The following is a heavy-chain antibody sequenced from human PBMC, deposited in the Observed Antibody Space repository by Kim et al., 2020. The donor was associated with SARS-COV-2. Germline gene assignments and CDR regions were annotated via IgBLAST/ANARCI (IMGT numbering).Heavy chain of an antibody. CDR2: IFPRDSDT. V-gene: IGHV5-51*01. CDR1: GFSFSSYW. CDR3: ARTTTSTINHWHFGL. J-gene: IGHJ2*01. Sequence: GESLKISCEGSGFSFSSYWIAWVRQMPGKGLEWMGIIFPRDSDTRYSPSFQGHVTISADKSSNTAYLQWSSLETSDMALYYCARTTTSTINHWHFGLWGRGTLVTVSP. D-gene: IGHD4-17*01.